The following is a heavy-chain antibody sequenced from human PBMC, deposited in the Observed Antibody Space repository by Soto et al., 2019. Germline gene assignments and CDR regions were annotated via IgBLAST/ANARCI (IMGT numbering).Heavy chain of an antibody. CDR3: ARVNYDFWSGLTYYYYMAV. Sequence: SETLSLTCTVSGGSISSYYWSWIRQPPGKGLEWIGYIYYSGSTNYNPSLKSRVTISVDTSKNQFSLKLSSVTAADTAVYYCARVNYDFWSGLTYYYYMAVWGKGTTVTVS. CDR2: IYYSGST. CDR1: GGSISSYY. V-gene: IGHV4-59*01. D-gene: IGHD3-3*01. J-gene: IGHJ6*03.